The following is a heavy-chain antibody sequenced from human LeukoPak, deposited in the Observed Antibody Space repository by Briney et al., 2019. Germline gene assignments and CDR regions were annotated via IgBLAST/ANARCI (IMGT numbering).Heavy chain of an antibody. Sequence: KPSETLSLTCSVSGGSISPYYWSWIRQPPGKGLEWIAYIYYGGNTNHNPSLKSRVTISVDTSKNQFSLKLSPVTAADTAVYYCARDLGSGGGFDYWGQGTLVTVSS. CDR2: IYYGGNT. CDR1: GGSISPYY. CDR3: ARDLGSGGGFDY. J-gene: IGHJ4*02. D-gene: IGHD2-15*01. V-gene: IGHV4-59*01.